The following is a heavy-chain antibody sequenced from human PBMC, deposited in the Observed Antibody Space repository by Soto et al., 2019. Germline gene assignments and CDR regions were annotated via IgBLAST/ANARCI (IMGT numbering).Heavy chain of an antibody. CDR3: ARDGGYDRGYGDPFFDY. CDR1: GYTFTSYG. Sequence: QVQLVQSGAEVKKPGASVKVSCKASGYTFTSYGISWVRQAPGQGLEWMGWISAYNGNTNYAQKLQGRVTMTTDTATSTDYMELRSLRSDDTAVYYCARDGGYDRGYGDPFFDYWGQGTLVTVSS. V-gene: IGHV1-18*01. CDR2: ISAYNGNT. J-gene: IGHJ4*02. D-gene: IGHD5-12*01.